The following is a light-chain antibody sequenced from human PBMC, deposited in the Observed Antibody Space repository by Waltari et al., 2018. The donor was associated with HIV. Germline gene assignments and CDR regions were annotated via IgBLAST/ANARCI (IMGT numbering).Light chain of an antibody. CDR2: EAS. CDR1: QSIRVW. CDR3: QQYDSFPWT. J-gene: IGKJ1*01. Sequence: DIQMTHSPPTLSASIGDRHTLTCLASQSIRVWLAWYHQKPGKAPKFLSYEASNLESGVPSRFSGTGSGTEFTLTISSLQPDDSATFYCQQYDSFPWTFGQGTKVGIK. V-gene: IGKV1-5*03.